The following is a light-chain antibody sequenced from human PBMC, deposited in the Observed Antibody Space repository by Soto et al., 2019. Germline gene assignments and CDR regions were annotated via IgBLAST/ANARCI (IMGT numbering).Light chain of an antibody. CDR1: QDIRSH. J-gene: IGKJ1*01. CDR3: QQYGTSPRT. CDR2: DAS. Sequence: EIVMTQSPATLSVSPGERVTLSCRASQDIRSHLAWYQQKPGQAPRIIIFDASSRATGIPDRFRGSGSGTEFTLSISRLEPEDFEVYYCQQYGTSPRTFGQGTKVDIK. V-gene: IGKV3-20*01.